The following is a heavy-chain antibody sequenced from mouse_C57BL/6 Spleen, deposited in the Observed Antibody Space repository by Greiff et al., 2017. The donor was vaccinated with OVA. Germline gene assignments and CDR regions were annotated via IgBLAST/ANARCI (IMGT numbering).Heavy chain of an antibody. CDR1: GYTFTSYW. V-gene: IGHV1-69*01. J-gene: IGHJ4*01. CDR3: ARGGYGSRYAMDD. Sequence: QVQLQQPGAELVMPGASVKLSCKAPGYTFTSYWMHWVKQRPGQGLEWIGEIDPSDSYTNYNQKFKGKSTLTVDKSSSTAYMQLSSLTSEDSAVYYCARGGYGSRYAMDDWGQGTSVTVSS. CDR2: IDPSDSYT. D-gene: IGHD1-1*01.